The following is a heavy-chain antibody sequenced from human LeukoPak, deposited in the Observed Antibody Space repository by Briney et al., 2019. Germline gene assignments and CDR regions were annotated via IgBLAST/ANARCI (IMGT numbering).Heavy chain of an antibody. CDR2: IYYSGST. V-gene: IGHV4-59*01. D-gene: IGHD2-8*01. CDR1: GGSISSYY. CDR3: ARDSRVYNWFDP. Sequence: WETLSLTCTVSGGSISSYYWSWIRQPPGKGLEWIGYIYYSGSTNYNPSLKSRVTISVDTSKNQFSLKLSSVTAADTAVYYCARDSRVYNWFDPWGQGTLVTVSS. J-gene: IGHJ5*02.